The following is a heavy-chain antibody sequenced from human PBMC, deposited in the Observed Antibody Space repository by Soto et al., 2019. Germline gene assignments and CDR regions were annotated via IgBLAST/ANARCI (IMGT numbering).Heavy chain of an antibody. CDR3: ARVDKGARHSNWFDP. J-gene: IGHJ5*02. CDR1: GYTFTSYG. V-gene: IGHV1-18*04. Sequence: GASVKVSCKASGYTFTSYGISWGRQAPGQGLEWMGWISAHNGNTNYAQKLQGRVTMTTDTSTSTAYMELRSLRSDDTAVYYCARVDKGARHSNWFDPWGQGTLVTVSS. D-gene: IGHD6-6*01. CDR2: ISAHNGNT.